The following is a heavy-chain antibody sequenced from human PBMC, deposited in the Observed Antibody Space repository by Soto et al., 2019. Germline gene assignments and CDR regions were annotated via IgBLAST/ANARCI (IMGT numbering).Heavy chain of an antibody. CDR2: IYSGGST. Sequence: GGSLRLSCAASGFTVSSNYMSWVRQAPGKGLEWVSVIYSGGSTYYADSVKGRFTISRDNSKNTLYLQMNSLRAEDTAVYYCARAHISSEISMPQTFHHWGPGTLVTVSS. D-gene: IGHD2-2*01. V-gene: IGHV3-53*01. CDR1: GFTVSSNY. J-gene: IGHJ1*01. CDR3: ARAHISSEISMPQTFHH.